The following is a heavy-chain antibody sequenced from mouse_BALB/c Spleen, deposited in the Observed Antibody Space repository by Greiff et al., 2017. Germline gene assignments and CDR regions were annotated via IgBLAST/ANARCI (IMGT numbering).Heavy chain of an antibody. J-gene: IGHJ3*01. D-gene: IGHD4-1*01. Sequence: VKLMESGAELVKPGASVKLSCKASGYTFTSYYMYWVKQRPGQGLEWIGEINPSNGGTNFNEKFKSKATLTVDKSSSTAYMQLSSLTSEDSAVYYCTRSDWDGWFAYWGQGTLVTVSA. CDR3: TRSDWDGWFAY. V-gene: IGHV1S81*02. CDR1: GYTFTSYY. CDR2: INPSNGGT.